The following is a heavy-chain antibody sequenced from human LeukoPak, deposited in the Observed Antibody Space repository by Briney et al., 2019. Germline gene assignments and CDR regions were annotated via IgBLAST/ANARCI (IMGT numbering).Heavy chain of an antibody. V-gene: IGHV1-69-2*01. Sequence: GASVKVSCKVSGYTFTDYYMHWVQQAPGKGREWMGLVAPEDGETIYAEKFQGRVTITADTSTDPAYMELSSLRPEDTAVYYCATLRPPDIVVVPAAISAPPNWFDPWGQGTLVTVSS. CDR3: ATLRPPDIVVVPAAISAPPNWFDP. D-gene: IGHD2-2*01. CDR1: GYTFTDYY. CDR2: VAPEDGET. J-gene: IGHJ5*02.